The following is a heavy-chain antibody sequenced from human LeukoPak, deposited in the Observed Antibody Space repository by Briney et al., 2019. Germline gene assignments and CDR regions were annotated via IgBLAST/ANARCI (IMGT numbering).Heavy chain of an antibody. CDR2: ISGSSGST. CDR1: GFTFSSYA. J-gene: IGHJ3*02. CDR3: HVVVPAHDAFDI. D-gene: IGHD2-2*01. Sequence: GGSLRLSCAASGFTFSSYAMSWVRQAPGKGLEWVPAISGSSGSTYYADSVKGRFTISRDNSKNTLYLQMNSLRAEDTAVYYCHVVVPAHDAFDIWGQGTMVTVSS. V-gene: IGHV3-23*01.